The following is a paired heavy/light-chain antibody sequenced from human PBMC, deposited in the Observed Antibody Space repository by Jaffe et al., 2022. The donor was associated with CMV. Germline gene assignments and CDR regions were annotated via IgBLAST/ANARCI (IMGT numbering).Heavy chain of an antibody. D-gene: IGHD4-17*01. CDR2: ISGSGGST. CDR3: ARRTAVTWAYFDY. J-gene: IGHJ4*02. Sequence: EVQLLESGGGLVQPGGSLRLSCAASGFTFSSHVMSWVRQAPGKGLEWVSGISGSGGSTYYADSVKGRFTISRDNSKNTVYLQINSLRVEDTAVYYCARRTAVTWAYFDYWGQGTLVTVSS. V-gene: IGHV3-23*01. CDR1: GFTFSSHV.
Light chain of an antibody. CDR3: QQSYTTPHS. Sequence: DIQMTQSPSSLSASVGDRVTITCRASQSISSYLNWYQQRPGKAPKLLIYAASSLQSGVPSRFSGSGSGTDFTLTISGLQPGDFAAYYCQQSYTTPHSFGQGTKLEIK. J-gene: IGKJ2*03. V-gene: IGKV1-39*01. CDR1: QSISSY. CDR2: AAS.